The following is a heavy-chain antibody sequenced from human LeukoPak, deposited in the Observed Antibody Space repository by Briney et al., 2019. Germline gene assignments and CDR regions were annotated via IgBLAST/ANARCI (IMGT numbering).Heavy chain of an antibody. CDR1: GYAFFNYG. CDR2: ISAYNGDT. CDR3: ARAGYYDSSGYYHFDY. D-gene: IGHD3-22*01. J-gene: IGHJ4*02. Sequence: ASVKVSCKPSGYAFFNYGISWVRQAPGHGLEWMGWISAYNGDTKYAQKLQGRVTMTTDTSTRTAYMELRSLRSDDTAVYFCARAGYYDSSGYYHFDYWGQGTLVTVSS. V-gene: IGHV1-18*01.